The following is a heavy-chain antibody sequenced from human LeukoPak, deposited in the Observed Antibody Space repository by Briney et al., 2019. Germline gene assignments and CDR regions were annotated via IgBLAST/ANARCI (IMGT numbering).Heavy chain of an antibody. J-gene: IGHJ6*02. V-gene: IGHV4-4*07. CDR2: IYSSGST. CDR1: GGSISSYY. D-gene: IGHD2-21*02. Sequence: SGTLSPTCTVSGGSISSYYWSWIRQPAGKGLEWIARIYSSGSTNYNPSLKSRGTMSVDTSKNQFSLKLSSVTAADTAVYYCARSGCGGDCYSPYYYYYGMDVWGQGTTVTVSS. CDR3: ARSGCGGDCYSPYYYYYGMDV.